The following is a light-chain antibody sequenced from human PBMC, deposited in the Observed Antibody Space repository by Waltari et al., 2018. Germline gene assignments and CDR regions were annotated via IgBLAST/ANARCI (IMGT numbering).Light chain of an antibody. J-gene: IGLJ2*01. CDR3: QVWDSSTDVV. Sequence: SYDLTQPPSVSVSPVQTASITCSGDKLGQKYVFWYRQKTGQSPVLVMYEDNRRPSGIPERVSGSNSGNTATLTISETQVMDDAYYYCQVWDSSTDVVFGGGTKLTVL. V-gene: IGLV3-1*01. CDR1: KLGQKY. CDR2: EDN.